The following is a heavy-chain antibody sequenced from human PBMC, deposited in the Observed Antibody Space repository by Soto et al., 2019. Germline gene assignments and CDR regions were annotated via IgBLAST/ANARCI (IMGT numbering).Heavy chain of an antibody. Sequence: SETLSLTCGVSDGSLRGHYWSWIRQPPGKGLEWIAEINHSGFTNYNPSFKSRVTISRDTSTNQISLKLTSVTAADSAVYYCARAAVRQGATLFDFWGQGTLVTVSS. CDR3: ARAAVRQGATLFDF. CDR2: INHSGFT. CDR1: DGSLRGHY. D-gene: IGHD1-26*01. J-gene: IGHJ4*02. V-gene: IGHV4-34*01.